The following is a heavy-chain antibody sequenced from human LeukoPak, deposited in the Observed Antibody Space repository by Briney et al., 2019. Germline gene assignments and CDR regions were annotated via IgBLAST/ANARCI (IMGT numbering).Heavy chain of an antibody. CDR1: GGTFSNYA. CDR3: ARGWDSSGQIPFFY. D-gene: IGHD3-22*01. V-gene: IGHV1-69*13. CDR2: IIPIFGTA. J-gene: IGHJ4*02. Sequence: SVKVSCKASGGTFSNYAISWVRQAPGQGLEWMGGIIPIFGTANYAQEFQGRVTITADESTSTAYMELSSLRSEDTAVYYCARGWDSSGQIPFFYWGQGTLVTVSS.